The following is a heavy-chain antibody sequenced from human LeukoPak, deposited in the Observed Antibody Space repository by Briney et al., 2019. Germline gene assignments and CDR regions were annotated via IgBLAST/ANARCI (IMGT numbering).Heavy chain of an antibody. J-gene: IGHJ5*02. CDR2: IYTNGSP. CDR3: ARSPRRRITMVRGVIRPINWFDP. V-gene: IGHV4-4*07. CDR1: GASISSYY. Sequence: SETLSLTCTVSGASISSYYWSWIRQPAGKGLEWIGRIYTNGSPNYNPSLQSRVTMSADTSKNQFSLKLSSVTAADTAVYYCARSPRRRITMVRGVIRPINWFDPWGQGTLVTVSS. D-gene: IGHD3-10*01.